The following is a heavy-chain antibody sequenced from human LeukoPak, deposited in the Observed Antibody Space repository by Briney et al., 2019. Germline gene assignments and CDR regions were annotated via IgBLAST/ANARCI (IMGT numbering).Heavy chain of an antibody. D-gene: IGHD3-22*01. V-gene: IGHV3-30*18. J-gene: IGHJ4*02. CDR3: AKDMGSGYLVGPYYFDY. CDR2: ISYDGSNK. Sequence: PGGSLRLSCAASGFTFSSYGMHWVRQAPGKGLEWVAVISYDGSNKYYADSVKGRFTISRDNAKNSLYLQMNNLRPEDTALYYCAKDMGSGYLVGPYYFDYWGQGTLVTVSS. CDR1: GFTFSSYG.